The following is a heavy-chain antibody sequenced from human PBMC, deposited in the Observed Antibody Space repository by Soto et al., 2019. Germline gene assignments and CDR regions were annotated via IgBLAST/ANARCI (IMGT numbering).Heavy chain of an antibody. J-gene: IGHJ4*02. D-gene: IGHD1-26*01. Sequence: GGSLRLSCLASGFIFRSYAMHWVRQAPGKGLEWVAVITYDGANGYYADSVRGRFAISRDNSKSTLFLQMNSLRPEDTAVYYCARAFSGSYPNFDYWGQGTPVTVSS. V-gene: IGHV3-30*09. CDR1: GFIFRSYA. CDR2: ITYDGANG. CDR3: ARAFSGSYPNFDY.